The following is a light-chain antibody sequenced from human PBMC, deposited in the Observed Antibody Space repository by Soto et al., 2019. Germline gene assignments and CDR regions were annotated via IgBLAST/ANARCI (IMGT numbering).Light chain of an antibody. J-gene: IGKJ1*01. CDR1: QSISNY. CDR2: AAS. V-gene: IGKV1-39*01. CDR3: QQSYSTPRT. Sequence: DIQMTQSPSSQSASVGDRVTITGRASQSISNYLNWYQQKPGKAPKLLIYAASSLQSGVPSRFSGSGSGTDFTLTISSLQPEDFATYYCQQSYSTPRTFGQGTKVEIK.